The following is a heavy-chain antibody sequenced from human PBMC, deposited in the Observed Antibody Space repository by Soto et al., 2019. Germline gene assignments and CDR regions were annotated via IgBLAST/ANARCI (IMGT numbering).Heavy chain of an antibody. CDR3: VKTAHGDSWYQSPLDL. CDR2: VYYSGST. J-gene: IGHJ5*02. D-gene: IGHD6-13*01. Sequence: QLQLQQSGPGLVKPSETLSLTCTVSGDSITSTSYYWGWVRQSAGKGLEWIGNVYYSGSTYYNPPLKSRVNIAVGTSNNQFSLRLTAVTAADTAVYYCVKTAHGDSWYQSPLDLWSQGTRVTVSS. V-gene: IGHV4-39*01. CDR1: GDSITSTSYY.